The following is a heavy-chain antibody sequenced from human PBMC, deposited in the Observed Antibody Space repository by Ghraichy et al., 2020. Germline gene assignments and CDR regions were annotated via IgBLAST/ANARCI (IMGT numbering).Heavy chain of an antibody. CDR2: IYYSGST. CDR1: GGSISRYY. J-gene: IGHJ5*02. D-gene: IGHD2-15*01. Sequence: SETLSLTCTVSGGSISRYYWSWIRQPPGKGLEWIGYIYYSGSTNYNPSLKSRVTISVDTSKNQFSLKLSSVTAADTAVYYCARDLEWCSGGSCRWGWFDPWGQGTLVTVSS. V-gene: IGHV4-59*01. CDR3: ARDLEWCSGGSCRWGWFDP.